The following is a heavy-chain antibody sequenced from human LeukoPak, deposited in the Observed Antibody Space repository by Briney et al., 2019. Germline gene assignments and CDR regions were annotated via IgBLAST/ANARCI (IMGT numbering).Heavy chain of an antibody. J-gene: IGHJ4*02. V-gene: IGHV4-34*01. Sequence: SETLSLTCAVYGGSFSGYYWSWLRQPPGKGLEWIGEINHSGSTNYNPSLKSRVTISVDTSKNQFSLKLSSVTAADTAVYYCARPHKHTYYYGSGSPPAYWGQGTLVTVSS. CDR2: INHSGST. CDR3: ARPHKHTYYYGSGSPPAY. CDR1: GGSFSGYY. D-gene: IGHD3-10*01.